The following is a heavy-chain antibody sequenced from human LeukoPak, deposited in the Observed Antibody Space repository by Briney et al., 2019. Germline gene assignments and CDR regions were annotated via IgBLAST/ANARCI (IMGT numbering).Heavy chain of an antibody. V-gene: IGHV3-33*01. CDR2: IRYDGSNK. Sequence: GGSLRLSCAASGFTFSSYGMHWVRQAPGKGLEWVAVIRYDGSNKYYADSVKGRFTISRDNSKNTLYLQMNSLRAEDTAVYYCARDILSAYCGGDCYPLNGMDVWGQGTTVTVSS. CDR3: ARDILSAYCGGDCYPLNGMDV. D-gene: IGHD2-21*02. CDR1: GFTFSSYG. J-gene: IGHJ6*02.